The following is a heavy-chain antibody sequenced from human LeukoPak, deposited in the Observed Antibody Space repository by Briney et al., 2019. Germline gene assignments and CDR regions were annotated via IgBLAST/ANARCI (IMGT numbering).Heavy chain of an antibody. CDR2: FDPEDGET. CDR1: GYTLTELS. J-gene: IGHJ6*02. CDR3: ARDKWELAYYYYYGMDV. V-gene: IGHV1-24*01. D-gene: IGHD1-26*01. Sequence: ASVKVSCKVSGYTLTELSMHWVRQAPGKGLEWMGGFDPEDGETIYAQKFQGRVTMTEDTSTDTAYMELSSLRSEDTAVYYCARDKWELAYYYYYGMDVWGQGTTVTVSS.